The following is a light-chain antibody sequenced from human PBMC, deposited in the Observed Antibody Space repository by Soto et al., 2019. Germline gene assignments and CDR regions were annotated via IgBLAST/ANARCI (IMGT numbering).Light chain of an antibody. V-gene: IGKV3-20*01. CDR2: GAS. CDR3: QQYGDSPWT. CDR1: QSVSSSY. Sequence: EIVLTQSPGTLSLSPGARATLSCRASQSVSSSYLAWYQQKPGQAPRLLIYGASSRATGIPDRFSGSGSGTDFTLTISRLEPEDFAVYYCQQYGDSPWTFGQGTKVDIK. J-gene: IGKJ1*01.